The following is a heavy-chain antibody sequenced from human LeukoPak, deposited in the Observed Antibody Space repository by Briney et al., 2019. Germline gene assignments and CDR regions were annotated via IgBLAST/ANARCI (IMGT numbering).Heavy chain of an antibody. Sequence: PGGSLRLSCAASGFTFSDYYMAWIRQAPGKGLEWVSYISSRSSFMNYGDSVKGRFTISRDNAKNSLFLQMNSLRAEDTAVYYCARDWQWQQLDGDAFDIWGQGTMVTVSS. D-gene: IGHD6-13*01. CDR1: GFTFSDYY. V-gene: IGHV3-11*06. J-gene: IGHJ3*02. CDR3: ARDWQWQQLDGDAFDI. CDR2: ISSRSSFM.